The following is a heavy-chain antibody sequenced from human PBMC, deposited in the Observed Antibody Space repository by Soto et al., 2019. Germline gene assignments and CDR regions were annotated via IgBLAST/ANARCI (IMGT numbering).Heavy chain of an antibody. V-gene: IGHV3-23*01. Sequence: HPGGSLRLSCAASGFPFSIYAMSWVRQAPGKGLEWVSAISGSGGSTYYADSVKGRFTISRDNSKNTLYLQMNSLRAEDKAVYYCVKELREEHENWFDPWGQGTLVTASS. CDR2: ISGSGGST. J-gene: IGHJ5*02. CDR1: GFPFSIYA. D-gene: IGHD2-21*01. CDR3: VKELREEHENWFDP.